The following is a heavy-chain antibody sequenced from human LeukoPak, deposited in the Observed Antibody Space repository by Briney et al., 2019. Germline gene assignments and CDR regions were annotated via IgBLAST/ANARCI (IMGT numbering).Heavy chain of an antibody. D-gene: IGHD4-23*01. Sequence: SETLSLTCTVSGGSISSYYWSWIRQPAGKGLEWIGRIYTSGSTNYNPSLKSRVTMSVDTSKNQFSLKLSSVTAADTAVYYCATGDYGGNHDAFDIWGQGTMVTVSS. J-gene: IGHJ3*02. CDR1: GGSISSYY. CDR2: IYTSGST. V-gene: IGHV4-4*07. CDR3: ATGDYGGNHDAFDI.